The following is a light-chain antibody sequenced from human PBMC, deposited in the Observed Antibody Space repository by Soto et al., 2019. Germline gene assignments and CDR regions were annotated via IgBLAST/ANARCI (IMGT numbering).Light chain of an antibody. J-gene: IGKJ4*01. V-gene: IGKV1-9*01. Sequence: DIQLTQSPSFLSSSVGDRVTITCRASQGINSYLAWYQQKPGKAPKLLIYTASTLQSGVPSRFSGSGSGTEFTLTISSLQPDDFATYYCQQLNGYPSGLAFGGGTKVEIK. CDR2: TAS. CDR1: QGINSY. CDR3: QQLNGYPSGLA.